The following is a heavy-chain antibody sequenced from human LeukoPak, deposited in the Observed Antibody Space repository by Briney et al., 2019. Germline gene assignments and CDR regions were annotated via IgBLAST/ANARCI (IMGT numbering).Heavy chain of an antibody. J-gene: IGHJ3*02. V-gene: IGHV4-59*01. CDR1: GGSISSYY. D-gene: IGHD4-23*01. CDR3: ARGGTAVIAPYAFDI. CDR2: IYYSGST. Sequence: TSETLSLTCNVSGGSISSYYWSWIRQPPGKGLEWIGYIYYSGSTNYNPSVKSRVAMSVDTSKKQFSLKLSSLTAADTAVYYCARGGTAVIAPYAFDIWGQGTMVTVSS.